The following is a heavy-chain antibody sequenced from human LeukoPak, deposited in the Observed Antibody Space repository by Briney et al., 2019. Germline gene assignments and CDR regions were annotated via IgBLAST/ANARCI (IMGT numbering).Heavy chain of an antibody. Sequence: ASVHVSCKASGYTFTSYGISWVRQAPGQGREWMGWISGYNGNRNYAQKFQGRVTLTTDTSTSTAYMELRSLTSGDTAIYYCGRDCSGGTCYFNYWGQGTLVTVSS. D-gene: IGHD2-15*01. V-gene: IGHV1-18*01. CDR2: ISGYNGNR. CDR1: GYTFTSYG. J-gene: IGHJ4*02. CDR3: GRDCSGGTCYFNY.